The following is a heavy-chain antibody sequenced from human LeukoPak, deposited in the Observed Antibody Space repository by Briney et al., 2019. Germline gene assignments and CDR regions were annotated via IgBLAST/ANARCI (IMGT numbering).Heavy chain of an antibody. J-gene: IGHJ4*02. Sequence: ASVRVSCKASGYTFTDYYMHWVRQAPGQGLEWMGWINPNTGGTKYAQKFQGRVTMTRDTSISTVYMELSRLRSDDTAVYYCATGVAGVPAAMFYWGQGTLVTVSS. D-gene: IGHD2-2*01. CDR2: INPNTGGT. V-gene: IGHV1-2*02. CDR1: GYTFTDYY. CDR3: ATGVAGVPAAMFY.